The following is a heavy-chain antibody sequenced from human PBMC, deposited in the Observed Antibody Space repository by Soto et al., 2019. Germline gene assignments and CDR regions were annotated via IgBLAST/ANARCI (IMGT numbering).Heavy chain of an antibody. J-gene: IGHJ4*02. CDR1: GDTFSSYA. CDR2: IIPIFGTA. V-gene: IGHV1-69*12. D-gene: IGHD4-17*01. Sequence: QVQLVQSGAEVKKPGSSVKVSCKASGDTFSSYAINWVRQAPGQGLDWMGGIIPIFGTANYAQKFQGRVTITADESTSTAYMELSSLRSEDTAVYYCARLDYGGNSRNFDYWGQGTLVTVSS. CDR3: ARLDYGGNSRNFDY.